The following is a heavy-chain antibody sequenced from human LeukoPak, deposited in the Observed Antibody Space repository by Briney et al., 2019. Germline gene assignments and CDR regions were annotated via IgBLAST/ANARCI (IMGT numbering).Heavy chain of an antibody. J-gene: IGHJ3*02. CDR2: ISYDGSNK. CDR3: AKPYSSGWYWDAFDI. V-gene: IGHV3-30*18. CDR1: GFTFSSYG. Sequence: GGSLRLSCAASGFTFSSYGMHWVRQAPGKGLEWVAVISYDGSNKYYADSVKGRFTISRDNSKNTLYLQMNSLRAEDTAVYYCAKPYSSGWYWDAFDIWGQGTMVTVSS. D-gene: IGHD6-19*01.